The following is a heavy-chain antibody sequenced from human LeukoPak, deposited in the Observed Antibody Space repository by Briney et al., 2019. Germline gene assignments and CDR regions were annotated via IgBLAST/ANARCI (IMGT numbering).Heavy chain of an antibody. CDR3: ARVRDSSGWYPYYFDY. Sequence: GGSLRLSCAASGFTFSSYSMNWVRQAPGKGLEWVSSISSSSSYIYYADSVKGRFTISRDNAKNSLYLQMNSLRAEDTAVYYCARVRDSSGWYPYYFDYWGQGTLVTVSS. V-gene: IGHV3-21*04. CDR2: ISSSSSYI. CDR1: GFTFSSYS. J-gene: IGHJ4*02. D-gene: IGHD6-19*01.